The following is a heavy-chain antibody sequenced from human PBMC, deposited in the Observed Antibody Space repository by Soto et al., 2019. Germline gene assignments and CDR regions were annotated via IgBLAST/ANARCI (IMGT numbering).Heavy chain of an antibody. J-gene: IGHJ6*02. CDR2: IYYSGST. V-gene: IGHV4-31*03. CDR1: GGSISSGGYY. D-gene: IGHD3-10*01. CDR3: ARAARGSPSWFGESRNGLYYYYGMDV. Sequence: PSETLSLTCTVSGGSISSGGYYWSWIRQHPGKGLEWIGYIYYSGSTYYNPSLKSRVTISVDTSKNQFSLKLSSVTAADTAVYYCARAARGSPSWFGESRNGLYYYYGMDVWGQGTTVTVSS.